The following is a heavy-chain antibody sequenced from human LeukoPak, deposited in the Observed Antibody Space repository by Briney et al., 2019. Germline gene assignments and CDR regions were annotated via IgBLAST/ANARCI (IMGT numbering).Heavy chain of an antibody. D-gene: IGHD1-1*01. CDR3: ARDRTGTTYYYGMDV. Sequence: SETLSLTCTVSGGSISSYYWSWIRQPPGKGLEWIGYIYYSGSTNYNPSLKSRVTISVDTFKNQFSPKLSSVTAADTAVYYCARDRTGTTYYYGMDVWGQGNTVTVSS. CDR1: GGSISSYY. J-gene: IGHJ6*01. CDR2: IYYSGST. V-gene: IGHV4-59*01.